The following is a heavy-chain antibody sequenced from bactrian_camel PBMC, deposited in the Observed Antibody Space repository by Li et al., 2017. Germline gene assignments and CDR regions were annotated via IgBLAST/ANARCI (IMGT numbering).Heavy chain of an antibody. Sequence: HVQLVESGGGLVQPGGSLRLSCAASGFTFSSYWMYWVRQAPGKGLNWVSRISASGSNTNYADSVKGRFTISRDNAKNTVYLKMNNLNPEDTALYYCASFDGSMWYGSPYGYWGQGTQVTVS. CDR1: GFTFSSYW. V-gene: IGHV3S1*01. CDR3: ASFDGSMWYGSPYGY. J-gene: IGHJ4*01. CDR2: ISASGSNT. D-gene: IGHD2*01.